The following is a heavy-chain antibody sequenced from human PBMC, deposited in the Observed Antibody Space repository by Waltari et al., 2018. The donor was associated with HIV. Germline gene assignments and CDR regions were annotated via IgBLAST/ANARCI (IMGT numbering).Heavy chain of an antibody. V-gene: IGHV1-69*02. CDR2: IIPIRAIA. CDR3: ARGYDRGAFDI. CDR1: GGTFSSYT. J-gene: IGHJ3*02. Sequence: QVQLVQSGAEVKKPGSSVKVSCKASGGTFSSYTISWVRQAPGQGLEWMGKIIPIRAIANYVPNFQGRVTITADKSTGTAYMELSSLRSEDTALYVWARGYDRGAFDIWGQGTMVTVSS. D-gene: IGHD3-22*01.